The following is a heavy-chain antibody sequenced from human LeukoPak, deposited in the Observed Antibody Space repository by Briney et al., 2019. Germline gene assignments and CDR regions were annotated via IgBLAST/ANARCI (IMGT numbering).Heavy chain of an antibody. D-gene: IGHD2-2*01. CDR2: INWDGSTT. Sequence: GGSLRLSCAASGFVFDDYGMSWVRQAPGKGLEWVSAINWDGSTTSYADSVKGRFTISRDKAKKSLYLQMNSLRAEDTALYYCARLGYCSSTSCYVNYYYYMDVWGKGTTVTVSS. V-gene: IGHV3-20*04. CDR3: ARLGYCSSTSCYVNYYYYMDV. J-gene: IGHJ6*03. CDR1: GFVFDDYG.